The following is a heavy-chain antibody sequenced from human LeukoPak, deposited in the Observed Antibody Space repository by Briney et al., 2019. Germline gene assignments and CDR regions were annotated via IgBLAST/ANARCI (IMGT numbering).Heavy chain of an antibody. J-gene: IGHJ4*02. D-gene: IGHD6-19*01. V-gene: IGHV4-38-2*02. CDR2: IYHTGTT. CDR1: GYSISSGYY. CDR3: ARDRGSSGWFDFDY. Sequence: SETLSLTCAVSGYSISSGYYWGWIRQPPGTGLEWIGSIYHTGTTHYNPSLKSRVTISEDTSRNQFSLKLSSVTAADTAVYYCARDRGSSGWFDFDYWGQGTLVTVSS.